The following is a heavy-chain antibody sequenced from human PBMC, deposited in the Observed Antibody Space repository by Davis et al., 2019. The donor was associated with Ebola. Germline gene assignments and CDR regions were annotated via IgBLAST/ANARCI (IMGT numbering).Heavy chain of an antibody. CDR1: GFTFSSYG. CDR3: AKGSVTIFGVAPDYYGMDV. V-gene: IGHV3-30*02. CDR2: IWYDGSNK. Sequence: GGSLRLSCAASGFTFSSYGMHWVRQAPGKGLQWVALIWYDGSNKYYADSVKGRFTISRDNSKNTLYLQMNSLRAEDTAVYYCAKGSVTIFGVAPDYYGMDVWGKGTTVTVSS. D-gene: IGHD3-3*01. J-gene: IGHJ6*04.